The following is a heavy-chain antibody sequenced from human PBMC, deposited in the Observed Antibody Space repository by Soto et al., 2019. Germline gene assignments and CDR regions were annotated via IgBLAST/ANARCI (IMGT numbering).Heavy chain of an antibody. D-gene: IGHD3-10*01. V-gene: IGHV3-74*01. CDR3: AKRGVDTFGLSY. J-gene: IGHJ4*02. Sequence: EVQLVESGGGLVQPGGSLRLSCAVSGFTFSSFWMHWVRQAPGEGLVWVSRINTDGSSTSYADSVKGRFTISRDNAKHTLDLQMNSRRVEDTAMYYCAKRGVDTFGLSYWGQGTLVTVPS. CDR2: INTDGSST. CDR1: GFTFSSFW.